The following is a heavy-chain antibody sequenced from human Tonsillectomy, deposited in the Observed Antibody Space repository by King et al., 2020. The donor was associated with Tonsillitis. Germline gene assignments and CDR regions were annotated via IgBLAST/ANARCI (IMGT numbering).Heavy chain of an antibody. Sequence: VQLVESGAEVKKPGASVKVSCKASKFTFTGFYIHWVRQAPGQGLEWMGWINPNSGGPKYAQKFQGRVTMTRETSISTAYMELSSLGSDDTAVYYCADSSAHGYYGMDVWGQGTTVTVSS. CDR1: KFTFTGFY. CDR2: INPNSGGP. V-gene: IGHV1-2*02. CDR3: ADSSAHGYYGMDV. D-gene: IGHD3-22*01. J-gene: IGHJ6*02.